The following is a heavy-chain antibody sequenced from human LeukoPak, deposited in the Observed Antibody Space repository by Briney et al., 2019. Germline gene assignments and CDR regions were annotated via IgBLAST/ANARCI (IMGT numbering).Heavy chain of an antibody. CDR3: AKDIEYGDPSNYFDY. Sequence: GRSLRLSCAASGFTFDDYAMHWVRQAPGKGLEWVSGISWNSGSIGYADSVKGRFTISRDNAKNSLYLQMNSLRAEDTALYYCAKDIEYGDPSNYFDYWGQGTLVTVSS. CDR2: ISWNSGSI. D-gene: IGHD4-17*01. J-gene: IGHJ4*02. CDR1: GFTFDDYA. V-gene: IGHV3-9*01.